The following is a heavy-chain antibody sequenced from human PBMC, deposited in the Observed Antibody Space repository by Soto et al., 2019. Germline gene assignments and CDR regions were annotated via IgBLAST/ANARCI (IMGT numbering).Heavy chain of an antibody. J-gene: IGHJ4*02. D-gene: IGHD3-22*01. CDR1: GFTFSRYG. CDR3: ATGIVVVSLDY. V-gene: IGHV3-33*01. CDR2: IWYDGSNK. Sequence: GGYARLSCAASGFTFSRYGMHWVRQAPGKGLEWVAVIWYDGSNKYYADSVKGRFTIYRDNSKNTLYLQMNSLRAEDTAVYYCATGIVVVSLDYWGQGTLVTVSS.